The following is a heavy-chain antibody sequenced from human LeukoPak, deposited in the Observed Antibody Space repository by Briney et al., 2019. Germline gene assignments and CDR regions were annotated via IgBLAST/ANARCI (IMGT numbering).Heavy chain of an antibody. D-gene: IGHD6-13*01. CDR3: ARDGVYSRNFDAFDI. CDR2: INPSSGGT. J-gene: IGHJ3*02. Sequence: ASVKVSCKASGYTFTNYYMHWVRQAPGQGLEWMGWINPSSGGTDYAQRFQGRVTTTRDTSISTAYMELNSLKSDDTAVYYCARDGVYSRNFDAFDIWGQGTMVTVSS. V-gene: IGHV1-2*02. CDR1: GYTFTNYY.